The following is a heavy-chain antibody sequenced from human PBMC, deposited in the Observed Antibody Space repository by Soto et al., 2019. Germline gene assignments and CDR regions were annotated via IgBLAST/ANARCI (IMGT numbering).Heavy chain of an antibody. D-gene: IGHD4-17*01. Sequence: GGSLRLSCAASGFTFSSYSMNWVRQAPGKGLEWVSYISSSSTIYYADSVKGRFTISRDNAKNSLYLQMNSLRAEDTAVYYCARDYGEYGDYVYFDYWGQGTLVTVSS. V-gene: IGHV3-48*01. J-gene: IGHJ4*02. CDR1: GFTFSSYS. CDR2: ISSSSTI. CDR3: ARDYGEYGDYVYFDY.